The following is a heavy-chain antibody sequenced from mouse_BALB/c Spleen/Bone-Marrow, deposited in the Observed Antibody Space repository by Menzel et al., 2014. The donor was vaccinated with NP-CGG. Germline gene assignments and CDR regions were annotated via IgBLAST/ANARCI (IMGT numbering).Heavy chain of an antibody. D-gene: IGHD2-4*01. Sequence: QVQLQQSGAELVRPGVSVKISCKGSGYTFTDYTMHWVKQSHAKRLEWIGVISTYYGDASYNQKFKGKATMTVDKSSSTAYVELARLTSEDSAIYYCARVITTGYYGMDYWGQGTSVTVSS. CDR3: ARVITTGYYGMDY. J-gene: IGHJ4*01. V-gene: IGHV1S137*01. CDR1: GYTFTDYT. CDR2: ISTYYGDA.